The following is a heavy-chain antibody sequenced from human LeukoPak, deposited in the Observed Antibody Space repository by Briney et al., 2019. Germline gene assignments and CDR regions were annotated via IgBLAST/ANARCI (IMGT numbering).Heavy chain of an antibody. V-gene: IGHV4-34*01. D-gene: IGHD3-16*02. CDR2: INHSGST. CDR1: GGSFSDYC. J-gene: IGHJ4*02. Sequence: SSETLSLTCAVYGGSFSDYCWSWIRQPPGKGLEWIGEINHSGSTNFNPSLKSRVTISVDTSKNQFSLKLISVTAADTAVYYCARQHASGELSVWGQGTLVTVSS. CDR3: ARQHASGELSV.